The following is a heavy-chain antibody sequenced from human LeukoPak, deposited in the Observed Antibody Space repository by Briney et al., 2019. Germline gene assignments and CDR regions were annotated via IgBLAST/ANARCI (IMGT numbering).Heavy chain of an antibody. D-gene: IGHD2-15*01. Sequence: GGSLRLSCAASGFTFSDHWMGWVRQAPGKGLEWVANIKEDGNEKYYADSVKGRSTISRDNSKNTLYLQMNGLRAEDTAVYYCAKTHLGYCGGGSCQVDYWGQGALVTVSS. CDR1: GFTFSDHW. CDR3: AKTHLGYCGGGSCQVDY. CDR2: IKEDGNEK. J-gene: IGHJ4*02. V-gene: IGHV3-7*03.